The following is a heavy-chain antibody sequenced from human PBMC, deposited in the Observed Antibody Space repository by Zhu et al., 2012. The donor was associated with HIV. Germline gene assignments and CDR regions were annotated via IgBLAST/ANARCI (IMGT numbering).Heavy chain of an antibody. D-gene: IGHD5-18*01. V-gene: IGHV4-59*11. CDR1: GGSISSHY. J-gene: IGHJ4*02. Sequence: QVQLQESGPGLVKPSETLSLTCTVSGGSISSHYWSWIRQPPGKGLEWIGYIYYSGSTNYNPSLKSRVTISVDTSKNQFSLKLSSVTAADTAVYYCARGYSYGYGGVYFDYWGQGTLVTVSS. CDR3: ARGYSYGYGGVYFDY. CDR2: IYYSGST.